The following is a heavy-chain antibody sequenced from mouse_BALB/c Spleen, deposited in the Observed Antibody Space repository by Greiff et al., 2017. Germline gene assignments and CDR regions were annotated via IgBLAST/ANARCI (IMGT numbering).Heavy chain of an antibody. J-gene: IGHJ2*01. Sequence: VQLQQSGAELVKPGASVKLSCKASGYTFTSYYMYWVKQRPGQGLEWIGEINPSNGGTNFNEKFKSKATLTVDKSSSTAYMQLSSLTSEDSAVYYCAREDFNYYGTPDYWGQGTTLTVSS. V-gene: IGHV1S81*02. CDR2: INPSNGGT. CDR1: GYTFTSYY. CDR3: AREDFNYYGTPDY. D-gene: IGHD1-1*01.